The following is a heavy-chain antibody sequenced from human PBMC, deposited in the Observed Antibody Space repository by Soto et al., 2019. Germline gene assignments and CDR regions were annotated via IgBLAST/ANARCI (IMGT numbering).Heavy chain of an antibody. CDR2: INSDGSST. V-gene: IGHV3-74*01. D-gene: IGHD3-3*01. CDR3: AKDLPYYDFWSGYLDY. CDR1: GFTFSSYW. J-gene: IGHJ4*02. Sequence: GGSLRLSCAASGFTFSSYWMHWVRQAPGKGLVWVSRINSDGSSTSYADPVKGRFTISRDNSKNTLYLQMNSLRAEDTAVYYCAKDLPYYDFWSGYLDYWGQGTLVTVSS.